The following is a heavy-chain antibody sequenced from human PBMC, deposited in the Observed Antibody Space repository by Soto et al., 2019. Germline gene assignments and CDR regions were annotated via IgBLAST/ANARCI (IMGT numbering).Heavy chain of an antibody. D-gene: IGHD3-10*01. CDR3: ARPLEWLGDDAFDL. J-gene: IGHJ3*01. CDR2: IAYDSSDK. CDR1: GFTFNKYA. V-gene: IGHV3-30-3*01. Sequence: QVQLVESGGGVVQPGRSLRLSCAAAGFTFNKYAMDWVRQVPGKGLEWVALIAYDSSDKKYADSVKGRFTISRDNAKDTLFLHMNNLRPEDTALYYCARPLEWLGDDAFDLWGRGTMFIVSS.